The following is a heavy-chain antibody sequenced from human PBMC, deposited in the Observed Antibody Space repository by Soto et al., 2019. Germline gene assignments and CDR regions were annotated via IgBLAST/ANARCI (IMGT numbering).Heavy chain of an antibody. J-gene: IGHJ6*04. Sequence: GGSLRLSCVVSDFNFNDAWMSWVRQIPGRGLEWVGRIRSKTDGGTTDYAAPVKDRFVISRDDSKSMLYLQMNSLRVEDTAVYYCARDDVLCDGGRCYGVPLDVWGKGTTVTVSS. CDR1: DFNFNDAW. D-gene: IGHD2-15*01. V-gene: IGHV3-15*05. CDR2: IRSKTDGGTT. CDR3: ARDDVLCDGGRCYGVPLDV.